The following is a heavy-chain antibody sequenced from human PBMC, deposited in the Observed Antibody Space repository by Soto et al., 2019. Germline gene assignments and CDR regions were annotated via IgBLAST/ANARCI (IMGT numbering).Heavy chain of an antibody. D-gene: IGHD3-22*01. Sequence: TSETLSLTCTVSGGSMISYYWSWIRQPPGRGLEWIGFIYYAGSTKYNPSLNSRVTISVDTSKNQFSLTVTSVTAADTAVYYCATVGGFGIQVFHYYDSSGYRYFQHWGQGTLVTVSS. CDR3: ATVGGFGIQVFHYYDSSGYRYFQH. CDR2: IYYAGST. V-gene: IGHV4-59*08. J-gene: IGHJ1*01. CDR1: GGSMISYY.